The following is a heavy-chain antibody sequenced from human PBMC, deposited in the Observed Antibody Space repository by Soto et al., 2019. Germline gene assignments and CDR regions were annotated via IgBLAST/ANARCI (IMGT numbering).Heavy chain of an antibody. D-gene: IGHD2-8*02. CDR1: GYTFTSYY. CDR2: INPSGGST. Sequence: QVQLVQSGAEVKKPGASVKVSCKASGYTFTSYYMHWVRQAPGQGLEWMGIINPSGGSTSYAQKFQGRLTMTRDTPTSTVVMELCSLRCEVTPVHYCAREAGGFDYWGQGTLVTVSS. J-gene: IGHJ4*02. CDR3: AREAGGFDY. V-gene: IGHV1-46*01.